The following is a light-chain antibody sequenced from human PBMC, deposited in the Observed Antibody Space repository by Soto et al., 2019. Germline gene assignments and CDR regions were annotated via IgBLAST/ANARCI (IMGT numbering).Light chain of an antibody. Sequence: QSVLTQPPSASGSPGQSVTISCTGTRSDVGGYNYVSWFQQHPGKAPKLMIYEVSKRPSGVPDRFSGSKSGNTAFLTVSGLQAEDEADYYCSSYADSSNYVFGTGTKVTVL. CDR1: RSDVGGYNY. CDR3: SSYADSSNYV. CDR2: EVS. V-gene: IGLV2-8*01. J-gene: IGLJ1*01.